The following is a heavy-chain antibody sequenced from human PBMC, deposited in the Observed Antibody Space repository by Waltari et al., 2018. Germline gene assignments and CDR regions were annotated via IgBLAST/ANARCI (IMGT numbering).Heavy chain of an antibody. CDR2: VIPFSGTA. D-gene: IGHD6-13*01. CDR3: ARSSFEY. Sequence: QVQLVQSGAEVKKPGSSVKVSCKASGGTFSSYAIGWVRQAPGQGLEWMGMVIPFSGTANYAHKFQGRVTITADTSTSTAYMELSSLRAEDTAVYYCARSSFEYWGQGTLVTVSS. J-gene: IGHJ4*02. CDR1: GGTFSSYA. V-gene: IGHV1-69*08.